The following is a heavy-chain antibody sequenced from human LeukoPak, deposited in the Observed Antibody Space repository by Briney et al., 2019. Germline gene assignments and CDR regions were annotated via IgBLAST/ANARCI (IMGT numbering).Heavy chain of an antibody. CDR1: GFTFSSYA. CDR2: ISYDGSNK. J-gene: IGHJ4*02. CDR3: ARDLGPYYDSSGDLGY. D-gene: IGHD3-22*01. V-gene: IGHV3-30*01. Sequence: GGSLRLSCAASGFTFSSYAMHWVRQAPGKGLEWVAVISYDGSNKYYADSVKGRFTISRDNSKNTLYLQMNSLRAEDTAVYYCARDLGPYYDSSGDLGYWGQGTLVTVSS.